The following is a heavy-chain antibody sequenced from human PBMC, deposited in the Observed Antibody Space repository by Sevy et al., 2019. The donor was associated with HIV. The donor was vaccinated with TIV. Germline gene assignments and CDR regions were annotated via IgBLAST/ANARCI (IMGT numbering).Heavy chain of an antibody. CDR2: INTYNGNT. D-gene: IGHD3-16*01. Sequence: ASVKVSCKPSGYTFTTYGISWVRQAPGQGLEWMGWINTYNGNTNYAQKLQGRVTMTADTSTTTAYMELRGLRSDDTAVYYCARKRNLGGPSDSWGQGTLVTASS. V-gene: IGHV1-18*01. CDR1: GYTFTTYG. J-gene: IGHJ5*01. CDR3: ARKRNLGGPSDS.